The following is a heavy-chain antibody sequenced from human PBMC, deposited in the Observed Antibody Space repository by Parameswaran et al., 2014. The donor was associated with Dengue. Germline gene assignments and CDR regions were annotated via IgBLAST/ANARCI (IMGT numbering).Heavy chain of an antibody. V-gene: IGHV3-11*01. CDR2: ISSSGSTI. Sequence: VRQAPGKGLEWVSYISSSGSTIYYADSVKGRFTISRDNAKNSLYLQMNSLRAEDTAVYYCARESGCGGDCRDPYYYYGMDVWGQGTTVTVSS. CDR3: ARESGCGGDCRDPYYYYGMDV. D-gene: IGHD2-21*02. J-gene: IGHJ6*02.